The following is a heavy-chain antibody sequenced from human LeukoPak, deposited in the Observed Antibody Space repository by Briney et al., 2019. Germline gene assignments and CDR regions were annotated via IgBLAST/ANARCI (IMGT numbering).Heavy chain of an antibody. D-gene: IGHD3-22*01. Sequence: GASVKVSCRAPGGTFSSYAISWGRQAPGQGFEWMGGFIPIFGTANYAQPSQGRVTITTDESTSKAYMELSSLRSDDTAVYYCARGDYYVSSGYHLDSYYFDYWGQGTLVTVSS. V-gene: IGHV1-69*05. J-gene: IGHJ4*02. CDR3: ARGDYYVSSGYHLDSYYFDY. CDR1: GGTFSSYA. CDR2: FIPIFGTA.